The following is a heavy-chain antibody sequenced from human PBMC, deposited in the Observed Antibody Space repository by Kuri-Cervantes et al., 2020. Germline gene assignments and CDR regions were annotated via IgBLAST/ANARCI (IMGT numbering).Heavy chain of an antibody. V-gene: IGHV1-2*02. Sequence: ASVKVSCKASGYTFTGYYMHWVRQAPGQGLEWMGWINPNSGNRVSAQKFQGRLSMTRNTSISTAYMELSSLKTEDTAVYYCTRDHRDYGDYLYYFDYWGQGTLVTVSS. D-gene: IGHD4-17*01. J-gene: IGHJ4*02. CDR1: GYTFTGYY. CDR2: INPNSGNR. CDR3: TRDHRDYGDYLYYFDY.